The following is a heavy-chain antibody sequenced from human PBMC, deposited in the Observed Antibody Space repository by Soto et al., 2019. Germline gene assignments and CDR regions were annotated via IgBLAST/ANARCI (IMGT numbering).Heavy chain of an antibody. CDR1: GYSFTSYF. CDR2: INPSGGNT. CDR3: ARGRVRSSSGVSWFDP. V-gene: IGHV1-46*01. D-gene: IGHD6-6*01. Sequence: QVQLVQSGAEVKKPGASVKVSCKASGYSFTSYFRHWVRQAPGQGFEWWGKINPSGGNTNYTQKFQGRVTMTRDTSTSTVYMELSSLRFEDTAVYYCARGRVRSSSGVSWFDPWGQGTLVTVSS. J-gene: IGHJ5*02.